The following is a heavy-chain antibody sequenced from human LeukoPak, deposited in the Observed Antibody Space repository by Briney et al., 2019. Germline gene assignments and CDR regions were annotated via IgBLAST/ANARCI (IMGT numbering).Heavy chain of an antibody. Sequence: PSETLSLTCTVSGGSISSYYWSWIRQPPGKGLEWIGYIYYSGSTNYNPSLKSRVTISVDTSKNQFSLKLSSVTAADTAVYYCARGWRRWGQGTLVTVSS. CDR3: ARGWRR. D-gene: IGHD6-13*01. V-gene: IGHV4-59*12. CDR1: GGSISSYY. CDR2: IYYSGST. J-gene: IGHJ4*02.